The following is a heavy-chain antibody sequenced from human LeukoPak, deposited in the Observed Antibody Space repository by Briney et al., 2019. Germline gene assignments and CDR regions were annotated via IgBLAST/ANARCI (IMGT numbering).Heavy chain of an antibody. CDR3: ARHAGGGNTALDY. CDR1: NGSIGGNY. D-gene: IGHD5-18*01. Sequence: SETLSLTCIVSNGSIGGNYWSWIRQPPGNGLEWIGYIYYGVSTNYSPSLKSRVTISVDTSKNQLSLNLNSVTAADTAMYYCARHAGGGNTALDYWGQGTLVTVSS. CDR2: IYYGVST. J-gene: IGHJ4*02. V-gene: IGHV4-59*08.